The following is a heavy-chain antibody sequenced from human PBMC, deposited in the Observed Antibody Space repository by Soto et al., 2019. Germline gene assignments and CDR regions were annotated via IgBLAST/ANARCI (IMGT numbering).Heavy chain of an antibody. J-gene: IGHJ4*02. V-gene: IGHV3-23*01. D-gene: IGHD5-18*01. CDR2: IHASAGTT. Sequence: EVQLLESGGGLVQPGGSLRLSCAASGFTFSSYAMTWVRQAPGKGLEWVSTIHASAGTTFYADSVKGRFTISRDNSKNTVYLQMNSLKAEDRALYFCAKGGYTTYYECWGQGTLVTVSS. CDR1: GFTFSSYA. CDR3: AKGGYTTYYEC.